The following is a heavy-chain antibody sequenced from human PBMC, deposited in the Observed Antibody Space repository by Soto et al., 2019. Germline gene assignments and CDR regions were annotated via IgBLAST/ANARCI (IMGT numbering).Heavy chain of an antibody. CDR3: AKAPYYDILTGYYTY. CDR2: ISGSGGST. V-gene: IGHV3-23*01. J-gene: IGHJ4*02. CDR1: GSTFSSYA. D-gene: IGHD3-9*01. Sequence: PGGSLRLSCAASGSTFSSYAMSWVRQAPGKGLEWVSAISGSGGSTYYADSVKGRFTISRDNSKNTLYLQMNSLRAEDTAVYYCAKAPYYDILTGYYTYWGQGTLVTVSS.